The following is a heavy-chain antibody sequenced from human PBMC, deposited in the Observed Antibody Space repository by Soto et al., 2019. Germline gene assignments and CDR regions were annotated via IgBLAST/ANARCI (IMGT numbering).Heavy chain of an antibody. J-gene: IGHJ5*02. CDR2: INGSGDKT. Sequence: EVQVLESGGGLVQLGGSLRLSCVVSGFTFSRNAMSWVRQAPGKGLEWVSAINGSGDKTYYADSVKGRFTISRDNSKNTLYLQMNSLRAEDTALYYCTKDPLYYDGLFDPWGQGTLVTVSS. CDR3: TKDPLYYDGLFDP. CDR1: GFTFSRNA. V-gene: IGHV3-23*01. D-gene: IGHD3-22*01.